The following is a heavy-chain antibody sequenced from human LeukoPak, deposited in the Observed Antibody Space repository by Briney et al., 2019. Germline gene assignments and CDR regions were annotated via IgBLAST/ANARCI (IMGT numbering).Heavy chain of an antibody. J-gene: IGHJ4*02. CDR3: ARATAGTTLFEGIDY. Sequence: SETLSLTCTISGGSVSDYYWSWIRQPPGKGLEWIGSIYHSGSTYYNPSLKSRVTISVDTSKNQFSLKLSSVTAADTAVYYCARATAGTTLFEGIDYWGQGTLVTVSS. CDR2: IYHSGST. D-gene: IGHD1-1*01. CDR1: GGSVSDYY. V-gene: IGHV4-38-2*02.